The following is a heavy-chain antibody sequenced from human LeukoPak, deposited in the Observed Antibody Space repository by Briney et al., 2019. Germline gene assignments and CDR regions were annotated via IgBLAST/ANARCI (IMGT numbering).Heavy chain of an antibody. J-gene: IGHJ5*02. CDR1: GGSINSSSYY. CDR2: IFKSGST. CDR3: ARAKLRLGENWFDP. V-gene: IGHV4-39*01. D-gene: IGHD3-16*01. Sequence: SETLSLTCTVSGGSINSSSYYWGWIRQSPGKGLEWIGSIFKSGSTYYNPSLKSRVTISIDTSKNQFSLKLSSVTAADTAVYYCARAKLRLGENWFDPWGQGTLVTVSS.